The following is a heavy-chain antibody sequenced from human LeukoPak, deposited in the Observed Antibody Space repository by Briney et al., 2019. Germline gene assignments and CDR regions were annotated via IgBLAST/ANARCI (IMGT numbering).Heavy chain of an antibody. CDR3: AKGGVLRFLEWRYDAFDI. J-gene: IGHJ3*02. CDR1: GFTFSSYA. D-gene: IGHD3-3*01. V-gene: IGHV3-23*01. CDR2: ISDSGAGT. Sequence: GGSLRLSCAASGFTFSSYAMTWVRQGPGKGLEWVSAISDSGAGTYYADSVKGRFTISRDNSKNTLYLQMNSLRAEDTAVYYCAKGGVLRFLEWRYDAFDIWGQGTMVTVSS.